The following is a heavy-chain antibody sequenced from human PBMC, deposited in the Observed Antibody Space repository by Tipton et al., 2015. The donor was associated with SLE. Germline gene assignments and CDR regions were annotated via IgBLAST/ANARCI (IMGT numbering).Heavy chain of an antibody. CDR2: IYNSGST. Sequence: TLSLTCTVSGGSVNSGYYYWTWIRQPPGKGLEWIGYIYNSGSTNYNPSLKSRVTISVDTSKNQFSLKLRSVTAADTAMYYCARDRGGYRYYYGMDVWGQGTTVTVSS. CDR3: ARDRGGYRYYYGMDV. D-gene: IGHD3-16*01. V-gene: IGHV4-61*01. J-gene: IGHJ6*02. CDR1: GGSVNSGYYY.